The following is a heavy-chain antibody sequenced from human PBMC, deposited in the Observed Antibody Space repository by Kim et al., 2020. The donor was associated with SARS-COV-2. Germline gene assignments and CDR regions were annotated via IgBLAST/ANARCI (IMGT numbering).Heavy chain of an antibody. D-gene: IGHD6-13*01. CDR2: INHSGST. CDR3: AGGTWSSSWYGRKYYFDY. CDR1: GGSFSGYY. Sequence: SETLSLTCAVYGGSFSGYYWSWIRQPPGKGLEWIGEINHSGSTNYNPSLKSRVTISVDTSKNQFSLKLSSVTAADTAVYYCAGGTWSSSWYGRKYYFDY. V-gene: IGHV4-34*01. J-gene: IGHJ4*01.